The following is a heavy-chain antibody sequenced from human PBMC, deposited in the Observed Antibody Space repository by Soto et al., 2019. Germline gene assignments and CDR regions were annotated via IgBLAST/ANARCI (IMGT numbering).Heavy chain of an antibody. CDR2: ILPILGSV. CDR1: GGTFNTYT. D-gene: IGHD5-18*01. Sequence: HVQLVQSGAEVKKPGSSVTISCKASGGTFNTYTFSWVRQAPGQGLEWMGLILPILGSVNYAQNFQGRLSITADQSATTAYMELSSLTSHDTAVYFCGRIPRYSFLTSDPLDHWGQGTMVTVSS. V-gene: IGHV1-69*02. CDR3: GRIPRYSFLTSDPLDH. J-gene: IGHJ1*01.